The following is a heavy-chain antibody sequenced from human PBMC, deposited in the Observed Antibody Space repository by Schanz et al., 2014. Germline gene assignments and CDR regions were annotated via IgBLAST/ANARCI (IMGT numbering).Heavy chain of an antibody. CDR2: IGGSGGST. J-gene: IGHJ3*02. D-gene: IGHD4-4*01. Sequence: VQLVESGGGVVQPGGSLRLSCAASGFTFSGYGMHWVRQAPGKGLEWVSGIGGSGGSTDYADSVKGRFTISRDNSKNTVHLQMNSLRAEDTAVYFCAKDRWRATVMVDAFDIWGQGTKVTVSS. CDR1: GFTFSGYG. V-gene: IGHV3-23*04. CDR3: AKDRWRATVMVDAFDI.